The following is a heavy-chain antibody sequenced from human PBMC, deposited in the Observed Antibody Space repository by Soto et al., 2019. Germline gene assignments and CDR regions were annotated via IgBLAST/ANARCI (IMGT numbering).Heavy chain of an antibody. J-gene: IGHJ6*02. CDR2: IIPIFGTA. CDR3: ASPAYDSSGYPPGYYYGMDV. V-gene: IGHV1-69*13. D-gene: IGHD3-22*01. CDR1: GGTFSSYA. Sequence: SVKVSCKASGGTFSSYAISWVRQAPGQGLEWMGGIIPIFGTANYAQKFQGRVTITADESTSTAYMELSRLRSEDTAVYYCASPAYDSSGYPPGYYYGMDVWGQGTTVTVSS.